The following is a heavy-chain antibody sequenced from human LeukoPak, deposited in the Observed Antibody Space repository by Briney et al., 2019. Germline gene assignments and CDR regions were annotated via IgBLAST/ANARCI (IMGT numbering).Heavy chain of an antibody. Sequence: GGSLRLSCAVSGITLSNYGMSWVRQAPGKGLEWVAGISGSAGGTIYAASVMGRFTISRDNPKNTLYLQMNSLRAEDTAVYFCAKRGIVIRTVIIVGFHKEAYYFDDWGQGALVTVSS. CDR2: ISGSAGGT. J-gene: IGHJ4*02. CDR1: GITLSNYG. D-gene: IGHD3-3*01. CDR3: AKRGIVIRTVIIVGFHKEAYYFDD. V-gene: IGHV3-23*01.